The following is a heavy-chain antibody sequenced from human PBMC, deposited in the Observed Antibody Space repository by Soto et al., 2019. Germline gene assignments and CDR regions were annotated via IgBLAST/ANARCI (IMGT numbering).Heavy chain of an antibody. V-gene: IGHV3-30*18. D-gene: IGHD6-6*01. CDR3: AKDLIIPLGSSSPGGYYYGMDV. CDR2: ISYDGSNK. Sequence: GGSLRLSCAASGFTFSSYGMHWVRQAPGKGLEWVAVISYDGSNKYYADSVKGRFTISRDNSKNTLYLQMNSLRAEDTAVYYCAKDLIIPLGSSSPGGYYYGMDVWGQGTTVTVSS. CDR1: GFTFSSYG. J-gene: IGHJ6*02.